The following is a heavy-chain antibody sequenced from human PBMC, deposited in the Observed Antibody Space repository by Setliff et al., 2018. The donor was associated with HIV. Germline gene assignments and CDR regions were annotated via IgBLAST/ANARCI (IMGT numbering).Heavy chain of an antibody. CDR3: ARDEPKNTEAAPAY. D-gene: IGHD6-6*01. Sequence: SVKVSCKASGYTFTTHDNTHDINWVRQAPGQGLQWMGGIVPVFGTANYAQKFQGRVTMTTDTSTSTAYMGLRSLRSDDTAVYYCARDEPKNTEAAPAYWGQGTLVTVSS. V-gene: IGHV1-69*05. CDR2: IVPVFGTA. CDR1: GYTFTTHD. J-gene: IGHJ4*02.